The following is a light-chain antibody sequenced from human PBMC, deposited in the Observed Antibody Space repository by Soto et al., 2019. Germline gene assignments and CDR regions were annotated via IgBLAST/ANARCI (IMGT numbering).Light chain of an antibody. CDR2: EGS. CDR3: CSYAGSSTLV. Sequence: QSALTQPASVSGSPGQSITISXXXTXXXVGSYNLVSWYQQHPGKAPKLMIYEGSKRPSGVSNRFSGSKSGNTASLTISGLQAEDEADYYCCSYAGSSTLVFGGGTKVTVL. J-gene: IGLJ2*01. CDR1: XXXVGSYNL. V-gene: IGLV2-23*01.